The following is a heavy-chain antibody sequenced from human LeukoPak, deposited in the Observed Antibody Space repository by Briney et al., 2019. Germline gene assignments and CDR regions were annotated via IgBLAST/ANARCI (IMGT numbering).Heavy chain of an antibody. V-gene: IGHV1-69*04. Sequence: SVKVSCKASGGTFSSYTISWVRQAPGQGLEWMGRIIPILGIANYAQKFQGRVTITADKSTSTAYMELSSLRSEDTAMYYCARDIDIVVVPAAMGSWFDPWGQGTLVTVSS. CDR3: ARDIDIVVVPAAMGSWFDP. D-gene: IGHD2-2*01. J-gene: IGHJ5*02. CDR2: IIPILGIA. CDR1: GGTFSSYT.